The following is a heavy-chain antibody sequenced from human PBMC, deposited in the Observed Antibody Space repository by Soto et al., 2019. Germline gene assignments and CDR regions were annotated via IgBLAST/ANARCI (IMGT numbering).Heavy chain of an antibody. CDR2: IWYDGINK. J-gene: IGHJ4*02. V-gene: IGHV3-33*01. CDR3: AREGRAFFVY. D-gene: IGHD3-3*02. CDR1: GFSFSSFG. Sequence: QVQLVESGGGVVQPGRSLRLSCAASGFSFSSFGMHWVRQAPGKGLEWVAMIWYDGINKYYVDSVKGRFTISRDNSESTLYLQMDSLRAEDTAVYYCAREGRAFFVYWGQGTLVTVSS.